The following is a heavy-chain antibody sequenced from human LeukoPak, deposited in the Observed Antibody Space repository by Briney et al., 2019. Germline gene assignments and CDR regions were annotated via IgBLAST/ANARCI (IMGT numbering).Heavy chain of an antibody. J-gene: IGHJ4*02. CDR1: GFTFSTYG. CDR2: IRYDGTNK. Sequence: GGSLRLSCAASGFTFSTYGMHWVRQAPGKGLDWVAFIRYDGTNKEYVDSVKGRFTVSRDNSKNTVYLHMNSLRAEDTAVYYCARDGYNFACDYWGQGSLVTVSS. D-gene: IGHD5-24*01. V-gene: IGHV3-30*02. CDR3: ARDGYNFACDY.